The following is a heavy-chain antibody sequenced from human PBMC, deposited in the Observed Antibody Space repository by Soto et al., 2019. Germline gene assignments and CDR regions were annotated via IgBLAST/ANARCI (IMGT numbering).Heavy chain of an antibody. D-gene: IGHD3-3*01. Sequence: ASVKVSCKASGYTFTSYGISWVRQAPGQVLEWMGWISAYNGNTNYAQKLQGRVTMTTDTSTSTAYMAPRCLRSDDTAAYYCARDWTPSQISEVVSDWVNPWPQRILVTVTA. CDR3: ARDWTPSQISEVVSDWVNP. J-gene: IGHJ5*02. CDR1: GYTFTSYG. V-gene: IGHV1-18*04. CDR2: ISAYNGNT.